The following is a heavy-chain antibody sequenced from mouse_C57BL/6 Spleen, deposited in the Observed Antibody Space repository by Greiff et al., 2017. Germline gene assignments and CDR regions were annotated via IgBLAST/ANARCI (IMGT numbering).Heavy chain of an antibody. CDR1: GYTFTSYW. D-gene: IGHD2-3*01. V-gene: IGHV1-55*01. J-gene: IGHJ2*01. CDR3: ARMGWLSYYFDY. Sequence: QVHVKQPGAELVKPGASVKMSCKVSGYTFTSYWITWVKQRPGQGLEWIGDIYPGSGSTNYNEKFKSKATLTVDTSSSTAYMQLSSLTSEDSAVYYCARMGWLSYYFDYWGQGTTLTVSS. CDR2: IYPGSGST.